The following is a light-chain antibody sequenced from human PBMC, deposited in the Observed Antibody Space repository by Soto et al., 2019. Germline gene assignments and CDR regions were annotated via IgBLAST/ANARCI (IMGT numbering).Light chain of an antibody. V-gene: IGKV3-11*01. CDR3: QQRSSWPLT. Sequence: VFTQSPATLSLSPRVKATLSRLASQSVGTFLAWYQQKPGQAPRLLIYDASNRAIDIPGRFSGSGSGTDFTLTISSLEPEDFAVYYCQQRSSWPLTFGGGTKVDIK. J-gene: IGKJ4*01. CDR2: DAS. CDR1: QSVGTF.